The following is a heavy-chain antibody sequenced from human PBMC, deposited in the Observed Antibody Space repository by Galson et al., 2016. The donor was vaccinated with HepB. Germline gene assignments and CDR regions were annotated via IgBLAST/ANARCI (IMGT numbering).Heavy chain of an antibody. Sequence: SLRLSCAASGFTFSLYSMNWVRQAPGKGLEWVSYIRSSDTTIYYADSVKGRFTISKDNVKKSLYLQMNNLRDEDTAVYYCARDYEYAFDHWGQGTLVTVSS. CDR1: GFTFSLYS. CDR2: IRSSDTTI. D-gene: IGHD2-8*01. CDR3: ARDYEYAFDH. J-gene: IGHJ4*02. V-gene: IGHV3-48*02.